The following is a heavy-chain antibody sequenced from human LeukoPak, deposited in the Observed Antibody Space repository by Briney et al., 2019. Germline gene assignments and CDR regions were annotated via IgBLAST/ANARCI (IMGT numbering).Heavy chain of an antibody. D-gene: IGHD6-6*01. Sequence: GGSLRLSCAASGFTFDDFAMSWVRQAPGKGLEWVSGINWNGGSTGYADSVKGRFTISRDNAKNSLYLQMNSLRAEDTAVYYCARDSHSSSSVYYFDYWGQGTLATVSS. J-gene: IGHJ4*02. CDR1: GFTFDDFA. CDR3: ARDSHSSSSVYYFDY. V-gene: IGHV3-20*04. CDR2: INWNGGST.